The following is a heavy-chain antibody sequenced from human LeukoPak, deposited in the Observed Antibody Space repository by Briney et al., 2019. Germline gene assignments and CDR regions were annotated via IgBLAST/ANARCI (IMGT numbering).Heavy chain of an antibody. CDR3: ATVMGSSPSTAYFAY. Sequence: PGRSLRLSCGGSGFIFTNNAINWVRQTPGKGLEWLSAISNDGRHIYYTDSVKGRFTTSRDNSRNTVYLQMNGLRVEDTAVYYCATVMGSSPSTAYFAYWGRGTLVTVSS. CDR1: GFIFTNNA. V-gene: IGHV3-23*01. J-gene: IGHJ4*02. D-gene: IGHD6-6*01. CDR2: ISNDGRHI.